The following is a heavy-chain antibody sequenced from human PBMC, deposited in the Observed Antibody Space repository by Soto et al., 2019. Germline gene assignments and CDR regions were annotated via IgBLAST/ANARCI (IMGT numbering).Heavy chain of an antibody. Sequence: QLQLQESDPGLVKPSETLSLTCTVSGGSISSTSYYWVWIRQPPGKGLEWIGSFYYSGSTYYNPSLKSRVTISVDTSENQFSLKLNSVAAADTAVYYCARQVVDGTVAGSGSFDYWGPGTLVTVSS. CDR2: FYYSGST. CDR3: ARQVVDGTVAGSGSFDY. J-gene: IGHJ4*02. D-gene: IGHD3-10*01. CDR1: GGSISSTSYY. V-gene: IGHV4-39*01.